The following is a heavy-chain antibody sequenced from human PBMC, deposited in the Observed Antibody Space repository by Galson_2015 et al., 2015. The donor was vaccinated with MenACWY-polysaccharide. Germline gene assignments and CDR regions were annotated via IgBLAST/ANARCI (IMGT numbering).Heavy chain of an antibody. D-gene: IGHD1-1*01. CDR2: INGYGDSP. Sequence: SLRLSCAASGITFRNHAMNWVRQAPGKGLEWVSGINGYGDSPNHADSVKGRFTISRDNSKNTFYLQMNSLRAEDTAIYYCAKGDRVGGTTLAFDSWGQGALVTVTS. J-gene: IGHJ4*02. V-gene: IGHV3-23*01. CDR1: GITFRNHA. CDR3: AKGDRVGGTTLAFDS.